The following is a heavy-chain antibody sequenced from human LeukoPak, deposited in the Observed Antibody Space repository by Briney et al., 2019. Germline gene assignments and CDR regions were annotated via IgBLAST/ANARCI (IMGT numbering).Heavy chain of an antibody. Sequence: GGSLKLSCAASGFTFSNYNMNWVRQAAGKGLEWVSYITSGSTTIYYADSVKGRFTISRDDSKNSLYLQMNSLRAEDTAVYYCAREDFRSHFDYWGQGTLVTVSS. CDR2: ITSGSTTI. CDR1: GFTFSNYN. J-gene: IGHJ4*02. D-gene: IGHD3/OR15-3a*01. CDR3: AREDFRSHFDY. V-gene: IGHV3-48*01.